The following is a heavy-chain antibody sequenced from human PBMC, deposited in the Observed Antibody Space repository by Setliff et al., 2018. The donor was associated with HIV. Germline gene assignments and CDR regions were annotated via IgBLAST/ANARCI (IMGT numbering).Heavy chain of an antibody. CDR1: GGTFSSYA. J-gene: IGHJ3*02. CDR3: ARMSGHIVVVTATDAFDI. CDR2: IIPIFGTA. Sequence: GASVKVSCKASGGTFSSYAISWVRQAPGQGLEWMGGIIPIFGTANYAQKFQGRVTITTDESTSTAYMELSSLRSEDTAVYYCARMSGHIVVVTATDAFDIWGQGTMVTVSS. V-gene: IGHV1-69*05. D-gene: IGHD2-21*02.